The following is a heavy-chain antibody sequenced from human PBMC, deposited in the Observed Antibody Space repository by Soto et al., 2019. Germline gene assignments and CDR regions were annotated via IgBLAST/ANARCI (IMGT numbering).Heavy chain of an antibody. CDR3: WNGYGDS. CDR2: FSGSSGNT. V-gene: IGHV3-23*01. D-gene: IGHD1-1*01. CDR1: GFSISTYG. J-gene: IGHJ4*02. Sequence: EVQLLESGGGLAQPGGCLRLSCAASGFSISTYGVTWVRQAPGKGLEWVSGFSGSSGNTYYADSVKGRFTISRDNSKNTVYLQMNSLRAEDTAVYSRWNGYGDSWGQGTLVTVSS.